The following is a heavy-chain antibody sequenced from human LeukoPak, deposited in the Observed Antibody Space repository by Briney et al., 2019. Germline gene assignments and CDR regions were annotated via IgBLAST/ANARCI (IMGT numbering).Heavy chain of an antibody. Sequence: PSETLSLTCTVSGGSISSSSYYWGWIRQPPGKGLEWIGSIYYSGSTYYNPSLKSGLTISADTSTNQFSLNLSSVTAADTAVYYCATQTIATPTFDYWGQGILVTVSA. CDR2: IYYSGST. V-gene: IGHV4-39*01. CDR1: GGSISSSSYY. CDR3: ATQTIATPTFDY. J-gene: IGHJ4*02. D-gene: IGHD6-6*01.